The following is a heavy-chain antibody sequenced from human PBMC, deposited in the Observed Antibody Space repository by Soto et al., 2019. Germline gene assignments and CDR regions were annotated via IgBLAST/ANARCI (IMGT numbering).Heavy chain of an antibody. CDR3: AAMGVRGVTDY. CDR2: IYYSGTT. Sequence: QVQLQESGPGLVKPSETLSLTCTVSGGSISSYYWSWIRQPPGKGLEWIGYIYYSGTTNYNPSLKSRITMSVDTSKNQFSLKLNSVTAADTAVYYCAAMGVRGVTDYWGQGILVTVSS. D-gene: IGHD3-10*01. J-gene: IGHJ4*02. V-gene: IGHV4-59*01. CDR1: GGSISSYY.